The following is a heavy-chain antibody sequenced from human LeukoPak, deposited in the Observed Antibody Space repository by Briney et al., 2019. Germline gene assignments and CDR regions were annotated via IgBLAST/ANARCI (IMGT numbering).Heavy chain of an antibody. J-gene: IGHJ4*02. V-gene: IGHV3-48*03. CDR2: ISSSGSTI. D-gene: IGHD3-10*01. CDR1: GFTFSSYE. Sequence: GGSLRLSCAASGFTFSSYEMNWVRQAPGKGLEWVSYISSSGSTIYYADSVKGRFTISRDNAKNSLYLRMNSLRAEDTAVYYCAGMPGFGELSLDYWGQGTLVTVSS. CDR3: AGMPGFGELSLDY.